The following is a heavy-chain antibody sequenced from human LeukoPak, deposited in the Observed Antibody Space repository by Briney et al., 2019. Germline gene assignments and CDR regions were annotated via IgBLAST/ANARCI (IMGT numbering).Heavy chain of an antibody. CDR2: INPNSDGT. CDR1: GYTFTGYY. D-gene: IGHD6-13*01. V-gene: IGHV1-2*02. Sequence: GASVKVSCKASGYTFTGYYMHWVRQAPGQGLEWMGWINPNSDGTNYAQKFQGRVTMTRDTSNSTAYMELSRLRSDDTAVYYCARDLGESSSWYHADYYYYMDVWGKGTTVTVSS. J-gene: IGHJ6*03. CDR3: ARDLGESSSWYHADYYYYMDV.